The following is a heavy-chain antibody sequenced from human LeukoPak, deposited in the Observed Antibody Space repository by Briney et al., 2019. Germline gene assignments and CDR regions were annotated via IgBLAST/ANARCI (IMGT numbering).Heavy chain of an antibody. V-gene: IGHV3-33*01. CDR1: GFTFNTYA. CDR3: ARSSRDSSGYFFDY. CDR2: ISYDEITK. D-gene: IGHD3-22*01. J-gene: IGHJ4*02. Sequence: AGSLRLSCVASGFTFNTYAMHWVRQAPGKGLEWVPVISYDEITKYYGDSVKGRFTISRDNSQNTVDLHMNSLRAEDAAVYYCARSSRDSSGYFFDYWGQGSLVTVSS.